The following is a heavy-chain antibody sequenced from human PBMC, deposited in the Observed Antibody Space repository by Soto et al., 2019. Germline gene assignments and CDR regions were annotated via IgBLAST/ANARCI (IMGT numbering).Heavy chain of an antibody. CDR1: GYTFTSYG. D-gene: IGHD3-10*01. CDR2: ISAYNGNT. J-gene: IGHJ4*02. Sequence: GASVKVSCKASGYTFTSYGISWVRQAPGQGLEWMGWISAYNGNTNYAQKLQGRVTMTTDTSTSTAYMELRSLRSDDTAVYYCARDKLYQYYYGSGSYGPFDYWGQGTLVTVSS. V-gene: IGHV1-18*04. CDR3: ARDKLYQYYYGSGSYGPFDY.